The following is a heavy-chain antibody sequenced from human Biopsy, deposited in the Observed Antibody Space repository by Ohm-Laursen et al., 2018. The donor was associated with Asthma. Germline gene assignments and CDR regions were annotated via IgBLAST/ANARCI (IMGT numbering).Heavy chain of an antibody. CDR3: ARSPYYYGLLGPTRGFGVYDV. D-gene: IGHD3-10*01. V-gene: IGHV4-39*01. CDR2: VFYTGIT. CDR1: GFSMDTNSYF. J-gene: IGHJ3*01. Sequence: SDTLSLTCPISGFSMDTNSYFWGWIRQPPGKGLEWIGGVFYTGITYYSPSLESRVTMSVDTSKSQFFLEVNSVTAPDTAVYYCARSPYYYGLLGPTRGFGVYDVWGHGTLVTVSS.